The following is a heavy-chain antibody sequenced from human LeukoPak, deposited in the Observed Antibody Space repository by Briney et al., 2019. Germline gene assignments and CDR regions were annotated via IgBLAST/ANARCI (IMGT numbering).Heavy chain of an antibody. J-gene: IGHJ4*02. CDR2: IGGSGGST. V-gene: IGHV3-23*01. CDR3: AKDTTHSGSYGIDY. Sequence: GGSLRLSCAASGFAFNNYAMSWVRQAPGRGLEWVSSIGGSGGSTYYADSVKGRFTISRDNSKNTLYLQMNSLRAEDTAVYYCAKDTTHSGSYGIDYWGQGTLVIVSS. D-gene: IGHD1-26*01. CDR1: GFAFNNYA.